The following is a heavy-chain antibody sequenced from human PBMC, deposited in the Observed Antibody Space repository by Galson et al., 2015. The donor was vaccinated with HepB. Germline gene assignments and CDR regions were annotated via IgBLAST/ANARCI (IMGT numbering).Heavy chain of an antibody. V-gene: IGHV1-18*01. CDR1: GYSFTSYG. D-gene: IGHD2-8*01. CDR2: ISAYNGYT. J-gene: IGHJ5*02. CDR3: ARVAYCTSGVCSPTWYNWFDP. Sequence: SVKVSCKASGYSFTSYGISWVRQASGQGLEWMGWISAYNGYTNYAQKLQGRVTMTTDTSTSTAHMELRSLRSDDTAVYYCARVAYCTSGVCSPTWYNWFDPWGQGTLVTVSS.